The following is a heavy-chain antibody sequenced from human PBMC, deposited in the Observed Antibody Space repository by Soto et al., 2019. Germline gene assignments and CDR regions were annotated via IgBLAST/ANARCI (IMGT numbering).Heavy chain of an antibody. CDR1: GFTFSSYA. CDR2: ISYDGSNK. CDR3: ARDLTTTVIRNNFDY. D-gene: IGHD4-17*01. Sequence: LRLSCAASGFTFSSYAMHWVRQAPGKGLEWVAVISYDGSNKYYADSVKGRFTISRDNSKNTLYLQMNSLRAEDTAVYYCARDLTTTVIRNNFDYWGQGTLVTVSS. J-gene: IGHJ4*02. V-gene: IGHV3-30-3*01.